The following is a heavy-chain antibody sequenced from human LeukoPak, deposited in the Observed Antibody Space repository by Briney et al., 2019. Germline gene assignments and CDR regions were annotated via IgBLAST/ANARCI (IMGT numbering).Heavy chain of an antibody. CDR1: GFTFDDYA. D-gene: IGHD3-10*01. J-gene: IGHJ4*02. V-gene: IGHV3-9*01. Sequence: TGGSLRLSRAASGFTFDDYAMHWVRQAPGKGLEWVSGISWNSGSIGYADSVKGRFTISRDNAKNSLYLQMNSLRAEDTALYYCAKDPYYYGSGSYPDYWGQGTLVTVSS. CDR3: AKDPYYYGSGSYPDY. CDR2: ISWNSGSI.